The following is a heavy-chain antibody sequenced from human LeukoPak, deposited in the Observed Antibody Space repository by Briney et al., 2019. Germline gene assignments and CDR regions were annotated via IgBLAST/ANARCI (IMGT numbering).Heavy chain of an antibody. CDR1: GYTFTDYY. CDR3: ARGCQYQLLIFLYYYMDV. Sequence: GASVKVSCKASGYTFTDYYIHWVRQAPGQGLEWMGWINPNSGGTNYAQKFQGRVTMTRDTSISTACMELSRLRSDDTAVYYCARGCQYQLLIFLYYYMDVWGKGTTVTISS. J-gene: IGHJ6*03. D-gene: IGHD2-2*01. V-gene: IGHV1-2*02. CDR2: INPNSGGT.